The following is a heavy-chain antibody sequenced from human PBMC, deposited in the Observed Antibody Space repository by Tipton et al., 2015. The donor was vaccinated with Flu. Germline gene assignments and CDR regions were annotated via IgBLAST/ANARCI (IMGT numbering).Heavy chain of an antibody. D-gene: IGHD5-18*01. CDR2: IYDSGST. CDR3: ARNFGYSYGLGI. V-gene: IGHV4-59*08. CDR1: GGSITTYY. J-gene: IGHJ3*02. Sequence: TLSLTCTVSGGSITTYYWSWIRQSPGKGLEWIGYIYDSGSTNYNPSLKSRVTISVDTSKNQLSLKLTSVTAADTAVYYCARNFGYSYGLGIWGQGTMVTVSS.